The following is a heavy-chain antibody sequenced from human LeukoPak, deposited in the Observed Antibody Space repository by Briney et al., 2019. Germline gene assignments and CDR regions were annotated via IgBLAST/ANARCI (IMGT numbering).Heavy chain of an antibody. Sequence: SVKVSCKASGGTFSSYAISWVRQAPGQGLEWMGGIIPVFATTNFAQKFQGRVTITADESTSTAYMELSSLRSEDTAVYYCARGDWFDPWGQGTLVTVSS. CDR3: ARGDWFDP. V-gene: IGHV1-69*01. CDR2: IIPVFATT. CDR1: GGTFSSYA. J-gene: IGHJ5*02.